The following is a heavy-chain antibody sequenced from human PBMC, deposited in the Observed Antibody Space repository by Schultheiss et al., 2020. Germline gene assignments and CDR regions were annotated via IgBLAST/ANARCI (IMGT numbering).Heavy chain of an antibody. D-gene: IGHD2-2*01. CDR1: GGSISSYY. CDR3: ARRGDCSSTSCYLDYYYYMDV. J-gene: IGHJ6*03. V-gene: IGHV4-39*01. CDR2: IYYSGST. Sequence: SETLSLTCTVSGGSISSYYWGWIRQPPGKGLEWIGSIYYSGSTYYNPSLKSRVTISVDTSKNQFSLKLSSVTAADTAVYYCARRGDCSSTSCYLDYYYYMDVWGRGTTVTV.